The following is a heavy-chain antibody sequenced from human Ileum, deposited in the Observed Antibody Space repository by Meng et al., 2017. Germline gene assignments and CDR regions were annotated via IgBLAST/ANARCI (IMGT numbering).Heavy chain of an antibody. Sequence: GESLKISCAASGFTFSGSAVHWVRQASGKGLEWVGRIRSKANGYATANAAPVEGRFTISRDDSKNTAYLQMNGLKSEDTAVYFCARLMESSGYAVAFDIWGPGTLVTVSS. J-gene: IGHJ3*02. V-gene: IGHV3-73*01. D-gene: IGHD5-12*01. CDR3: ARLMESSGYAVAFDI. CDR2: IRSKANGYAT. CDR1: GFTFSGSA.